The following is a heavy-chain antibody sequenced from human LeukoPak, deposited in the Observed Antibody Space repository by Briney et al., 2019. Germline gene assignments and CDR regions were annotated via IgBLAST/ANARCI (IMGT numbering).Heavy chain of an antibody. CDR1: GFTFSSYG. Sequence: PGGSLRLSCAASGFTFSSYGMHWVRQAPGKGLEWVAVISYDGSNKYYADSVKGRFTISRDNSKNTLYLQMNSLRAEDTAVYYCARELPLDAFDIWGQGTMVTVSS. J-gene: IGHJ3*02. CDR2: ISYDGSNK. CDR3: ARELPLDAFDI. V-gene: IGHV3-30*03. D-gene: IGHD1-26*01.